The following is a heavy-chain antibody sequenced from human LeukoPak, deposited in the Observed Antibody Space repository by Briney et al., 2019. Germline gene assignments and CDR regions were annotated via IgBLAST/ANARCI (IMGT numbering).Heavy chain of an antibody. CDR2: IYYNGDT. V-gene: IGHV4-59*08. Sequence: SETLSLTCTVSGGSMGIYYWNWIRQPPGKGLEWIGYIYYNGDTNYNPSLKSRVNISIDTSKKQFSLMLSSVTAADTAVYYCARPDGALGFDIWGQGTMVTVSS. CDR3: ARPDGALGFDI. J-gene: IGHJ3*02. CDR1: GGSMGIYY. D-gene: IGHD3-16*01.